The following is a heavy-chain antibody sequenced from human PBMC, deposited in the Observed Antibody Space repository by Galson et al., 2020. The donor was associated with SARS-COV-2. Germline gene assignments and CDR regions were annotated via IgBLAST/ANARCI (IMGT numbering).Heavy chain of an antibody. CDR2: IYHSGST. CDR1: GGSISSGGYS. D-gene: IGHD3-10*01. CDR3: ARADYYGSGSYDAFDI. J-gene: IGHJ3*02. Sequence: SETLSLTCAVSGGSISSGGYSWSWIRQPPGKGLEWIGYIYHSGSTYYNPSLKSRVTISVDRSKNQFSLKLSSVTDADTAVYYCARADYYGSGSYDAFDIWGQGTMVTVSS. V-gene: IGHV4-30-2*01.